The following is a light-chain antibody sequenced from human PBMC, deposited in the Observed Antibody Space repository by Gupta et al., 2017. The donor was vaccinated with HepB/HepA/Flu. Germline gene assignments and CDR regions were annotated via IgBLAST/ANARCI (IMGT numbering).Light chain of an antibody. J-gene: IGKJ4*01. CDR2: DAS. V-gene: IGKV3-11*01. CDR3: QERSTWPIT. CDR1: QSVSSY. Sequence: EIVLTQSPATLSLSPGERATLSCMASQSVSSYLAWYQHKPGQAPRLLIYDASNRSTGLPARFSGRASGTEITLTVSMRDPEDFAVYYIQERSTWPITFGGGTKVEIK.